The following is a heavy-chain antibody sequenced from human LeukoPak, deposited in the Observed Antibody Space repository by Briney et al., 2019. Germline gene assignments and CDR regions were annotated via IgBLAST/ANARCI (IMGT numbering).Heavy chain of an antibody. D-gene: IGHD3-22*01. CDR2: INWNGGST. V-gene: IGHV3-20*04. Sequence: GGSLRLSCAASGFTFDDYGMSWVRQAPGKGLEWVSGINWNGGSTGYADSVKGRFTISRDNAKNSLYLQMNSLRAEDTAVYYCARARWTYVYDSSGYAFDIWGQGTMVTVSS. J-gene: IGHJ3*02. CDR1: GFTFDDYG. CDR3: ARARWTYVYDSSGYAFDI.